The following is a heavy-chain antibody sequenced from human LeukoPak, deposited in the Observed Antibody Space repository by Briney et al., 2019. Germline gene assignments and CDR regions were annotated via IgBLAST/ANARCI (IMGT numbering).Heavy chain of an antibody. CDR2: SNTDGTVT. V-gene: IGHV3-74*01. CDR3: AKDRGKVQLWFFDY. CDR1: GFTFSKYW. Sequence: GGSLRLSCAASGFTFSKYWMLWVRQAPGKGLESVSRSNTDGTVTTYADSVKGRFTVSRDNADNTMFLQMNSVRDEDTAVYYCAKDRGKVQLWFFDYWGQGTLVTVSS. D-gene: IGHD5-18*01. J-gene: IGHJ4*02.